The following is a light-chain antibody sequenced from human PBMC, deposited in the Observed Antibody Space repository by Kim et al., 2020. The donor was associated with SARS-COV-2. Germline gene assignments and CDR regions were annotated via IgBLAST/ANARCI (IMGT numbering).Light chain of an antibody. CDR2: DVT. J-gene: IGLJ2*01. V-gene: IGLV2-8*01. Sequence: GQSVTISRTGTSSDVGGYNHVSWYQQHPGKAPKVLIYDVTKRPSGVPDRFSGSKSGNTASLTVSGLQAEDEADYYCCSYADRNKLRFGGGTQLTVL. CDR1: SSDVGGYNH. CDR3: CSYADRNKLR.